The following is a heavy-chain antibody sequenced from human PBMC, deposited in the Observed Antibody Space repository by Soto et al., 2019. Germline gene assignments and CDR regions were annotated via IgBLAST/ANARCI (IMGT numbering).Heavy chain of an antibody. V-gene: IGHV4-34*01. CDR1: GGSFSGYY. CDR2: INHSGST. Sequence: SETLSLTCAVYGGSFSGYYWSWIRQPPGKGLEWIGEINHSGSTNYNPSLKSRVTISVDTSKNQFSLKLSSVTAADTAVYYCARERGYYYGMDFWGQGTTVTVS. J-gene: IGHJ6*02. CDR3: ARERGYYYGMDF.